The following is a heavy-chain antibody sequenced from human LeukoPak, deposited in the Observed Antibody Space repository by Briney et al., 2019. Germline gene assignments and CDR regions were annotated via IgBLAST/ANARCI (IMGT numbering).Heavy chain of an antibody. D-gene: IGHD3-3*01. CDR2: MNPNSGNT. V-gene: IGHV1-8*03. CDR3: ARVSRFWSGQHPFDY. CDR1: GYTFTTYD. J-gene: IGHJ4*02. Sequence: ASVKVSCKASGYTFTTYDINWVRQATGQGLEWVGWMNPNSGNTGYAQKFQGRVIITRNISICTAYMELSSLRSEDTAVYYCARVSRFWSGQHPFDYWGQGTLVTVSS.